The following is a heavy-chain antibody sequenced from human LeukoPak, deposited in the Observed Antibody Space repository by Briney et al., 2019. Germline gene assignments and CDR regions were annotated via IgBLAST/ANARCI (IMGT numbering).Heavy chain of an antibody. V-gene: IGHV1-46*01. CDR2: INPSGGTT. J-gene: IGHJ4*02. Sequence: ASVKVSCKASGYTFTSYYMHWVRQAPGQGLEWMGIINPSGGTTNYAQKFQGRGTMTRDTSTSTDYLELTSLRSEDTAVYYCARDSGDSTVDYWGQGTLVTVSS. D-gene: IGHD2-21*02. CDR3: ARDSGDSTVDY. CDR1: GYTFTSYY.